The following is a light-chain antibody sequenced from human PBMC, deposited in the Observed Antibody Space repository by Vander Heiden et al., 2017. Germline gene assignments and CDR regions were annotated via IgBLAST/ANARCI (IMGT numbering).Light chain of an antibody. CDR1: QNINRN. CDR2: GSY. Sequence: EIVMTQSPATLSVSPGERATLSCRASQNINRNLAWYQQKPGQAPRLLIYGSYTRATGIPARFSGSRSGTEFTLTISSLQSEDFAVYYCQHYNNWGRYTFGQGTKMEIK. V-gene: IGKV3-15*01. CDR3: QHYNNWGRYT. J-gene: IGKJ2*01.